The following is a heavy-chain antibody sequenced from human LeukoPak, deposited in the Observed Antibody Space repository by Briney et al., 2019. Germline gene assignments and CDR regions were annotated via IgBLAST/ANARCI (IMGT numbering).Heavy chain of an antibody. V-gene: IGHV1-8*01. D-gene: IGHD6-13*01. J-gene: IGHJ4*02. CDR3: ARVEGSLEGIAAAPVQAENYFDY. Sequence: ASVKVSCKASGYTFTSYDINWVRQATGQGLEWMGWMNPNSGNTGYAQKFQGRVTMTTDTSTSTAYMELRSLRSDDTAVYYCARVEGSLEGIAAAPVQAENYFDYWGQGTLVTVSS. CDR1: GYTFTSYD. CDR2: MNPNSGNT.